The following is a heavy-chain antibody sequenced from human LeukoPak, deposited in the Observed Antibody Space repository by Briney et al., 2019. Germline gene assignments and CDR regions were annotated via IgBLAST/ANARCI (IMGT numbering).Heavy chain of an antibody. D-gene: IGHD2-2*01. CDR2: ISGSGGST. J-gene: IGHJ6*03. CDR3: AKLSGCSRANCKFVDYYYYYRDV. V-gene: IGHV3-23*01. Sequence: PGGSLRLSCAASGFTFSSHAMSWVRQAPGKGLEWVSTISGSGGSTYYADSVKGRFTISRDSSKSTLYLRVNSLRAEDPAVYYCAKLSGCSRANCKFVDYYYYYRDVWDKGTTVIVTS. CDR1: GFTFSSHA.